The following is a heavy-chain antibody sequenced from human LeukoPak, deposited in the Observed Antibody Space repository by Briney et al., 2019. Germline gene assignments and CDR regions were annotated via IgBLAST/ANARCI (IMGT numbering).Heavy chain of an antibody. CDR2: INHSGST. Sequence: PSETLSLTCAVYGGSFRGYYWSWIRQPPGKGLEWIGEINHSGSTNYNPSLKSRVTISVDTSKNQFSLQLNSVTPEDTAVYYCARGPRQLDPWGQGILVTVSS. CDR3: ARGPRQLDP. J-gene: IGHJ5*02. V-gene: IGHV4-34*01. CDR1: GGSFRGYY.